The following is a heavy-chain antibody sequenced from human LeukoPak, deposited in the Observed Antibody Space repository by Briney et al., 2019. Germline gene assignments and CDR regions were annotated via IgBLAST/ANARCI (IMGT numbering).Heavy chain of an antibody. CDR3: ARDQQYHRPAGWFDP. J-gene: IGHJ5*02. CDR1: GGSFSGYY. D-gene: IGHD1-14*01. CDR2: INHSGST. V-gene: IGHV4-34*01. Sequence: SETLSLTCAVYGGSFSGYYWSWIRQPPGKGLEWIGEINHSGSTNYNPSLKSRVTISVDTSKNQFCLKLSSVTAADTAVYYCARDQQYHRPAGWFDPWGQGTLVTVSS.